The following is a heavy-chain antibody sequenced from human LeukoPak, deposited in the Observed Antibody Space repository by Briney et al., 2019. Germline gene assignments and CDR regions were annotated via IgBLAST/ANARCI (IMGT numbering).Heavy chain of an antibody. V-gene: IGHV3-30-3*01. CDR1: GFTFSNYA. Sequence: GGSLRLSFAATGFTFSNYAIHSGRQAPGKGLEWVAFISDDGSRQHYADSVKGRFTISRDNSKNTLNLQMNSLRAEDTAVYYCVKDRTGTYTLDYWGQGTLVTVSS. CDR2: ISDDGSRQ. CDR3: VKDRTGTYTLDY. D-gene: IGHD3-10*01. J-gene: IGHJ4*02.